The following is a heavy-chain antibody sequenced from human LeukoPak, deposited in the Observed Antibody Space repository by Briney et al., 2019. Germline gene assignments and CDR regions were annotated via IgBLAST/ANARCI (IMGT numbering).Heavy chain of an antibody. Sequence: PGGSRRLSCAASGFAVTNAWMTWVRQAPGKGLEWIGRIRSKTAGGTTDYAAPVKGRFTISRDDSKNMLYLQMSSLTTEDTAIYYCTAYYDFLTGYNTRRDYWGQGTLVTVSP. V-gene: IGHV3-15*01. D-gene: IGHD3-9*01. CDR2: IRSKTAGGTT. J-gene: IGHJ4*02. CDR1: GFAVTNAW. CDR3: TAYYDFLTGYNTRRDY.